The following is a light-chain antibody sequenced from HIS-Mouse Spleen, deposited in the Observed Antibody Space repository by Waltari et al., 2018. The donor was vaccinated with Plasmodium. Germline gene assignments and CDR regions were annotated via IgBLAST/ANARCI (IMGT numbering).Light chain of an antibody. CDR3: QQYNNWAFT. V-gene: IGKV3D-15*01. CDR1: QSVSST. J-gene: IGKJ3*01. CDR2: GSS. Sequence: EIVMTQSPPPLSVSPGERAPLSRRARQSVSSTLAWYKQKPGQAPRLPIYGSSTKATCIPARFRCSWSWAEFPPTISRLPFEDFAVYFLQQYNNWAFTFGPGTKVDIK.